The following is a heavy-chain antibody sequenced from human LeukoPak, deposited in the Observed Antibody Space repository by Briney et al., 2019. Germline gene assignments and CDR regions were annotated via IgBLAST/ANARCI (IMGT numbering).Heavy chain of an antibody. V-gene: IGHV3-30-3*01. CDR2: ISYDGSNK. Sequence: GGSLRLSCAASGFTFNSYAMHWVRQAPGKGLEWVALISYDGSNKYYADSVKGRFTISRDNSKNTLYLQMNSLRAEDTAVYYCAKDFWSGPRGVDGLDYWGQGTLVTVSS. CDR3: AKDFWSGPRGVDGLDY. D-gene: IGHD3-3*01. CDR1: GFTFNSYA. J-gene: IGHJ4*02.